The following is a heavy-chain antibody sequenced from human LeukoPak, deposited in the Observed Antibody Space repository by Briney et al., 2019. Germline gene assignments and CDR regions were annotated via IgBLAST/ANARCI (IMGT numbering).Heavy chain of an antibody. Sequence: SETLSLTCTVSGGSISSSSYYWGWIRQPPGKGLEWIGSIYYSGSTYYNPSLKSRVTISVDTSKNQFSLKLSSVTAADTAVYYCARYYYDTSGYPHYFDYWGQGTLVTVSS. V-gene: IGHV4-39*07. CDR1: GGSISSSSYY. CDR3: ARYYYDTSGYPHYFDY. D-gene: IGHD3-22*01. J-gene: IGHJ4*02. CDR2: IYYSGST.